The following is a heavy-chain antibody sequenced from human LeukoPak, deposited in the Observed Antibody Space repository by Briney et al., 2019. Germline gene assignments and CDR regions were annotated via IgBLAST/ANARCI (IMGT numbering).Heavy chain of an antibody. J-gene: IGHJ4*02. D-gene: IGHD4-23*01. CDR2: IIPIFGTA. CDR3: ASNPADVYGGLPEVDYFDY. CDR1: GGTFISYA. Sequence: SVKVSCKASGGTFISYAISWVRQAPGQGLEWMGGIIPIFGTANYAQKFQGRVTITADESTSTAYMELSSLRSEDTAVYYCASNPADVYGGLPEVDYFDYWGQGTLVTVSS. V-gene: IGHV1-69*13.